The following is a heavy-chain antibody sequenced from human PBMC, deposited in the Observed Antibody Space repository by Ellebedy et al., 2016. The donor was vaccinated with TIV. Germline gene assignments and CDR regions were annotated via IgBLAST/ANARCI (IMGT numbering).Heavy chain of an antibody. J-gene: IGHJ4*02. CDR3: AKGTSSGFNYDRVGLEY. CDR2: ICSDGSST. V-gene: IGHV3-23*03. CDR1: GFTFSSFA. Sequence: GESLKISCAASGFTFSSFAMHWVRQPPGKGLEWLSVICSDGSSTYHADSVKGRFTITRDNSKNTLFLQMNRLRSEDTAVYYCAKGTSSGFNYDRVGLEYWGQGTLVTVSS. D-gene: IGHD3-16*01.